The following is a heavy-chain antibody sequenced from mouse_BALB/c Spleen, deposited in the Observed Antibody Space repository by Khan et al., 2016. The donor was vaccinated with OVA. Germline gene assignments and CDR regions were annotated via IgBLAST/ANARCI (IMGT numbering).Heavy chain of an antibody. Sequence: QVQLQQSGAELVKPGASVQLSCKASGYTFSSYWMLWVKQRPGQGLEWIGEINPSNGRTNYNEKFKGKATLTVDKSSSTAYMQLSSLTSEDSAVYYCARSTMITTEFVYWGQGTLVTVSA. J-gene: IGHJ3*01. D-gene: IGHD2-4*01. CDR1: GYTFSSYW. CDR2: INPSNGRT. V-gene: IGHV1S81*02. CDR3: ARSTMITTEFVY.